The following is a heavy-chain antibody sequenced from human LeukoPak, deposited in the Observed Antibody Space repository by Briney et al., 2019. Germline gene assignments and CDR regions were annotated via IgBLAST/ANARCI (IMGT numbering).Heavy chain of an antibody. V-gene: IGHV4-34*01. J-gene: IGHJ4*02. CDR1: GGSFSGYY. D-gene: IGHD5-18*01. CDR2: INHSGST. Sequence: SETLSLTCAVYGGSFSGYYWSWIRQPPGKGLEWIGEINHSGSTNYNPSLKSRVTISVDTSKNQFSLKLSSVTAADTAVYYCARRSGYSYGPDRPWDYWGQGTLVTVSS. CDR3: ARRSGYSYGPDRPWDY.